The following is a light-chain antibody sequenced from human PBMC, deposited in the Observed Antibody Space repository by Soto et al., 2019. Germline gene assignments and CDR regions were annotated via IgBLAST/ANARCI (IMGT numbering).Light chain of an antibody. Sequence: DIQMTQSSSSLSAFXGDSVTITCHASQRISTFLNWYHQKPGKAPKLLIYSASYLQSGVPSNFSGSGSGTDFTLSIVTLQPDDVGTYSYQQTYRLPLTFSGETKV. CDR3: QQTYRLPLT. CDR2: SAS. CDR1: QRISTF. V-gene: IGKV1-39*01. J-gene: IGKJ4*02.